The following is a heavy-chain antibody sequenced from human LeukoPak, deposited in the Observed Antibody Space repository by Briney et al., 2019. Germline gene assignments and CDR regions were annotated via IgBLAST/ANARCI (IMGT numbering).Heavy chain of an antibody. J-gene: IGHJ4*02. CDR1: GFTFSSYS. CDR2: ISSSSSYI. CDR3: ARDYLDDY. Sequence: PGGSLRLSCAASGFTFSSYSMNWVRQAPGKGLEWVSSISSSSSYIYYAGSVKGRFTISRDNAKNSLYLQMNSLRAEDTAVYYCARDYLDDYWGQGTLVTVSS. V-gene: IGHV3-21*01.